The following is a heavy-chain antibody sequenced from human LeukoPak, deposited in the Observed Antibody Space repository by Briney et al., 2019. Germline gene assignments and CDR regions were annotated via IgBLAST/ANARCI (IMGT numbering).Heavy chain of an antibody. V-gene: IGHV4-59*08. D-gene: IGHD2-21*01. Sequence: SETLSLTRTVSGGSISSYYWSWIRQPPGKGLEWIGYIYYSGSTNYNPSLKSRVTISVDTSKNQFSLKLSSVTAADTAVYYCARHTDWNAFDIWGQGTMVTVSS. CDR1: GGSISSYY. J-gene: IGHJ3*02. CDR2: IYYSGST. CDR3: ARHTDWNAFDI.